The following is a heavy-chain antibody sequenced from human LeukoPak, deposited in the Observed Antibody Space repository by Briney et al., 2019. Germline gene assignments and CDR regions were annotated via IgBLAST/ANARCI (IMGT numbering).Heavy chain of an antibody. V-gene: IGHV3-7*03. CDR3: ARDQRCRDSACYSTDFFDS. D-gene: IGHD2-21*02. J-gene: IGHJ5*01. CDR2: IRGDGGET. CDR1: GFTFRTYW. Sequence: GGSLRLYCVASGFTFRTYWMTWVRQAPGQGLEWVAKIRGDGGETSYGDSVKGRFTISRDNADNSIHLQMTSLRADDSAVYFCARDQRCRDSACYSTDFFDSWGQGTLVSVPS.